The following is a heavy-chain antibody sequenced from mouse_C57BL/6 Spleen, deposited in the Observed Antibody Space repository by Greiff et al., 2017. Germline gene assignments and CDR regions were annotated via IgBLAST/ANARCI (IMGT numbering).Heavy chain of an antibody. CDR2: ISSGGSYT. CDR1: GFTFSSYG. Sequence: EVHLVESGGDLVKPGGSLKLSCAASGFTFSSYGMSWVRQTPDKRLEWVATISSGGSYTYYPDSVKGRFTISRDNAKNTLYLQMSSLKSEDTAMYYCAERGAYWGQGTLVTVSA. CDR3: AERGAY. V-gene: IGHV5-6*01. J-gene: IGHJ3*01.